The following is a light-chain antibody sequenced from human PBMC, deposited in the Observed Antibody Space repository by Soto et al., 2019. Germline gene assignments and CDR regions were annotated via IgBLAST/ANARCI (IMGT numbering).Light chain of an antibody. CDR2: DVS. Sequence: QSVLTQPASVSGSPGQSITISCTGTSSDVGGYNYVSWYQQHPGKAPKLMIYDVSNRPSGGSNRFSGSKSGNTASLTISGLQAEDEADYYCSSYTGSSTLYVFGTGTKVTVL. J-gene: IGLJ1*01. V-gene: IGLV2-14*01. CDR3: SSYTGSSTLYV. CDR1: SSDVGGYNY.